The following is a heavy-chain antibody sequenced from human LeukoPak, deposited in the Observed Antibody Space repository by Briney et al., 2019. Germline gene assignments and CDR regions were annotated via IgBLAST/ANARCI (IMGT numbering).Heavy chain of an antibody. J-gene: IGHJ3*02. CDR1: GGSISSYY. D-gene: IGHD6-13*01. CDR3: ARVWYNAFDI. CDR2: IYYSGST. V-gene: IGHV4-59*01. Sequence: PSETLSLTCTVSGGSISSYYWSWIRQPPGKGLEWIGYIYYSGSTNYNPSLKSRVTISVDTSKNQFSLKLSSVTAADTAAYYCARVWYNAFDIWGQGTMVTVSS.